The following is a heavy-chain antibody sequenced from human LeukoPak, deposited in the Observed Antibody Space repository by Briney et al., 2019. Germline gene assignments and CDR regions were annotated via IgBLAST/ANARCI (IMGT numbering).Heavy chain of an antibody. Sequence: GGSLRLSCAASGFTFSSYWMHWVRQAPGKGPVWVARTNRDGSSTAYADSVKGRFTISKDNAKNTLYQLMNSLRAEDTAVYYCARDSVEWYIFDYWGQGTLVTVSS. J-gene: IGHJ4*02. CDR3: ARDSVEWYIFDY. CDR1: GFTFSSYW. V-gene: IGHV3-74*01. D-gene: IGHD3-3*01. CDR2: TNRDGSST.